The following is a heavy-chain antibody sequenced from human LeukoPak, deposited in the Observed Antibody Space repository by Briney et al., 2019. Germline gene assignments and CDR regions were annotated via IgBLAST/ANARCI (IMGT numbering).Heavy chain of an antibody. V-gene: IGHV3-33*01. J-gene: IGHJ4*02. CDR1: GFTFSSYG. CDR3: ARSLRYFGYYFDY. Sequence: GRSLRLSCAASGFTFSSYGMHWVRQAPGKGLEWVAVIWYDGSNKYYADSVKGRFTISRDNSKNTLYLQMNSLRAEDTAVYYCARSLRYFGYYFDYWGQGTLVTVSP. CDR2: IWYDGSNK. D-gene: IGHD3-9*01.